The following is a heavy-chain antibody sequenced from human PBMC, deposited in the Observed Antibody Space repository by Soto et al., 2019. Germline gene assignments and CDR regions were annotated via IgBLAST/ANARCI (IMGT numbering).Heavy chain of an antibody. Sequence: SETLSLTCTVSGGSISSYYWSWIRQPPGKGLEWIGYIYYSGSTNYNPSLKSRVTISVDTSKNQFSLKLSSVTAADTAVYYCAKPRGYCSGGSCYNWFDPRGQGTLVTVSS. CDR2: IYYSGST. V-gene: IGHV4-59*08. D-gene: IGHD2-15*01. J-gene: IGHJ5*02. CDR1: GGSISSYY. CDR3: AKPRGYCSGGSCYNWFDP.